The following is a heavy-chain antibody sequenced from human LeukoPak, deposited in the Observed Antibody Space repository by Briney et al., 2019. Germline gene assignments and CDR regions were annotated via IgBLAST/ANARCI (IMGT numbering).Heavy chain of an antibody. CDR1: GYIFTDYY. V-gene: IGHV1-2*02. CDR3: ARDSVTVTGLSFDS. CDR2: MLPNSGDT. Sequence: GASVMVSCKTSGYIFTDYYIHWMRQSPGQGLPWLGLMLPNSGDTNYALTFQGRVSMTRDTSISTAYMVLSSLTSDDTAVYYCARDSVTVTGLSFDSWGQGTLVTVSS. D-gene: IGHD6-19*01. J-gene: IGHJ4*02.